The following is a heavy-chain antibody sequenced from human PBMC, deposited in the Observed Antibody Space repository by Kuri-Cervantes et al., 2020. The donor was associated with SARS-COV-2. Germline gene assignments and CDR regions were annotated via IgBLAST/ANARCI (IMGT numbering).Heavy chain of an antibody. Sequence: GGSLRLPLAASGFTVSSNYMSWVRQAPGKGLEWVSVIYSGGSTYYADSVKGRFTISRDNSKNTLYLQMNSLRAEDTAVYYCASSGSPYYYYGMDVWGQGTTVTVSS. D-gene: IGHD1-26*01. CDR1: GFTVSSNY. V-gene: IGHV3-66*01. CDR2: IYSGGST. J-gene: IGHJ6*02. CDR3: ASSGSPYYYYGMDV.